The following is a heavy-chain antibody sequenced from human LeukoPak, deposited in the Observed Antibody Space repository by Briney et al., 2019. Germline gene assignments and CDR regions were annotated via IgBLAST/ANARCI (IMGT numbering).Heavy chain of an antibody. J-gene: IGHJ4*02. CDR1: GFTFSDYY. Sequence: PGGSLRLSCAASGFTFSDYYMSWIRQAPGKGLEWVSYISSSSSYTNYADSVKGRFTISRDNSKNTLYLQMNSLRAEDTAVYYCARNMVRGVIKAYDYWGQGTLVTVSS. V-gene: IGHV3-11*06. CDR3: ARNMVRGVIKAYDY. D-gene: IGHD3-10*01. CDR2: ISSSSSYT.